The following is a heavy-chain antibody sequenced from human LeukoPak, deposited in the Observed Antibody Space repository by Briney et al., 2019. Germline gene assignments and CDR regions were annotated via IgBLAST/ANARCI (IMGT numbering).Heavy chain of an antibody. J-gene: IGHJ4*02. CDR2: IYYSEST. D-gene: IGHD5-18*01. CDR3: ARQSYSDAAYYFDY. V-gene: IGHV4-39*01. Sequence: PSETLSLTCTVSGGSISSSSYYWGWPRQPPGKGPEWIGSIYYSESTFDNPSINTRVTISGNTSKNQFSLKLSSVTAADTAVYYCARQSYSDAAYYFDYWGQGTLVTVFS. CDR1: GGSISSSSYY.